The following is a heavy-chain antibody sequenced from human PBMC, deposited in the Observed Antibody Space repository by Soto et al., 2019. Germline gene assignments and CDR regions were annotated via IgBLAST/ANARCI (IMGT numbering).Heavy chain of an antibody. J-gene: IGHJ5*02. CDR1: GGSISSGNSYS. CDR3: ARAVAPYLGTWFDP. D-gene: IGHD3-16*01. Sequence: QLQLQESGSGLVKPSQTLSLTCAVSGGSISSGNSYSWSWIRQPPGKGLEWIGSISHTGSTSYNPSLKGRVTMSVDKSKNQFSLKLSSVTAADMAVYYCARAVAPYLGTWFDPWGQGTLLTVSS. CDR2: ISHTGST. V-gene: IGHV4-30-2*01.